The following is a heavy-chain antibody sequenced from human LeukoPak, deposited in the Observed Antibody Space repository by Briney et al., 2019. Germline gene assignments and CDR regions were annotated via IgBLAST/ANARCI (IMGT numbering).Heavy chain of an antibody. J-gene: IGHJ1*01. Sequence: GGSLRLSCEVSGFTFRNYGMNWVRQAPGKGLEWVAVISYDGINEYYVDSVKGRFTISRDNSKNSLYLQMESLTIEDTAVYYCATGRVDYGDYGVVKHWGQGTLVSVSS. V-gene: IGHV3-30*03. CDR2: ISYDGINE. CDR3: ATGRVDYGDYGVVKH. CDR1: GFTFRNYG. D-gene: IGHD4-17*01.